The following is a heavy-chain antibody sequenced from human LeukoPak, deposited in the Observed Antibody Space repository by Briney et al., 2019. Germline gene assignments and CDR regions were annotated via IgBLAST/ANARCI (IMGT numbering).Heavy chain of an antibody. V-gene: IGHV3-23*01. CDR3: AKDARRTSGWYFFDY. CDR1: GFTFSSYA. CDR2: IRGSGGST. Sequence: PGGSLRLSCAASGFTFSSYAMSWVRQAPGKGLEWVSAIRGSGGSTDYADSVKGRFTISRDNSKNTLFLQMNSLRAEDTAVYFCAKDARRTSGWYFFDYWGQGTLVTVSS. D-gene: IGHD6-19*01. J-gene: IGHJ4*02.